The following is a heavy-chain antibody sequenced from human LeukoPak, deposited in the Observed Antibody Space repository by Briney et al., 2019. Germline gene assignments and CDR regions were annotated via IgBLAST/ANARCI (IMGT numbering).Heavy chain of an antibody. D-gene: IGHD3-22*01. V-gene: IGHV3-23*01. CDR2: ISGSGGST. CDR3: ARHYDSSVYYSASGAFDI. CDR1: GFTFSSYA. J-gene: IGHJ3*02. Sequence: GGSLRLSCAASGFTFSSYAMSWVRQAPGKGLEWVSAISGSGGSTYYADSVKGRFTISRDNSKNALYLQMNSLRAEDTAVYYCARHYDSSVYYSASGAFDIWGQGTMVTVSS.